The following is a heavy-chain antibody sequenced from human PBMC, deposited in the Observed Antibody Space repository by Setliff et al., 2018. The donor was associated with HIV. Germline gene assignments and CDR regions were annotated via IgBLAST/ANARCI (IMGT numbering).Heavy chain of an antibody. D-gene: IGHD4-17*01. J-gene: IGHJ4*02. CDR3: AGYGDYPLPKLIY. V-gene: IGHV4-59*04. CDR1: GDSTTSSH. Sequence: SETLSLTCTISGDSTTSSHWSWIRQPPGKGLEWIGYIHISGATSYNPSFKSRVTMSVDTSKNQFSLRLTSVTAADTAVYYCAGYGDYPLPKLIYWGQGTLVTVSS. CDR2: IHISGAT.